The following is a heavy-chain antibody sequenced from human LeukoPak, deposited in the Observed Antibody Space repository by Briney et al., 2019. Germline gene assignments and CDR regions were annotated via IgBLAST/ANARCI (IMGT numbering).Heavy chain of an antibody. V-gene: IGHV1-18*01. CDR3: AREGRDGYNRYDN. Sequence: ASVKVSCKASGYTFSSYGISWVRQAPGQGLEWMGWISAYNGNRDYAQKLQGRVTMTTDTSTSTAYMELRSLRSDDTAVYYCAREGRDGYNRYDNWGQGTLVTVSP. CDR2: ISAYNGNR. J-gene: IGHJ4*02. CDR1: GYTFSSYG. D-gene: IGHD5-24*01.